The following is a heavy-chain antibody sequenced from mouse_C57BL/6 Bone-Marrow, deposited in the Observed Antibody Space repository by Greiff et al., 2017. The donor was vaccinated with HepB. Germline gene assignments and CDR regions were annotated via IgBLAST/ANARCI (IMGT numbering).Heavy chain of an antibody. J-gene: IGHJ2*01. CDR3: AFLYDGSMYYFDY. D-gene: IGHD2-3*01. CDR2: IWTGGGT. Sequence: VKLKESGPGLVAPSQSLSITCTVSGFSLTSYAISWVRQPPGKGLEWLGVIWTGGGTNYNSALKSRLSISKDNSKSQVFLKMNSLQTDDTARYYCAFLYDGSMYYFDYWGQGTTLTVSS. CDR1: GFSLTSYA. V-gene: IGHV2-9-1*01.